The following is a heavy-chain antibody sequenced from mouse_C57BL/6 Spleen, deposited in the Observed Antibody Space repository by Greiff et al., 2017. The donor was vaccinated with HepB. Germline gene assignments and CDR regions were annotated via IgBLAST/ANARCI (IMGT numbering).Heavy chain of an antibody. CDR2: INYDGSST. D-gene: IGHD3-3*01. V-gene: IGHV5-16*01. J-gene: IGHJ4*01. Sequence: EVNVVESEGGLVQPGSSMKLSCTASGFTFSDYYMAWVRQVPEKGLEWVANINYDGSSTYYLDSLKSRFIISRDNAKNILYLQMSSLKSEDTATYYCARDRGPMDYWGQGTSVTVSS. CDR3: ARDRGPMDY. CDR1: GFTFSDYY.